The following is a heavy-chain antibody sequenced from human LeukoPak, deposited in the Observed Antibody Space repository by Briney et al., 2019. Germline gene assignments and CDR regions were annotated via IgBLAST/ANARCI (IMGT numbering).Heavy chain of an antibody. J-gene: IGHJ5*02. V-gene: IGHV4-59*01. CDR1: GGSISSYY. D-gene: IGHD6-13*01. Sequence: PSETLSLTCTVSGGSISSYYWSWIRQPPGKGLEWIGYIYYSGSTNYNPSLKSRVTISVDTSKNQFSLKLSSVTAADTAVYYCARTLTIAAAGDPWGQGTLVTVSS. CDR2: IYYSGST. CDR3: ARTLTIAAAGDP.